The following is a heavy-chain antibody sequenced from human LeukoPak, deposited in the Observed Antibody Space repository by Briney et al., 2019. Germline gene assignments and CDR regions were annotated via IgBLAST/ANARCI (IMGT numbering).Heavy chain of an antibody. CDR2: ISSSSSYI. CDR1: GFTFSSYS. D-gene: IGHD3-22*01. CDR3: ARVLSPDYYDSSGYYYYFDY. V-gene: IGHV3-21*01. J-gene: IGHJ4*02. Sequence: GGSLRLSCAASGFTFSSYSMNWVRQAPGKGLEWVSSISSSSSYIYYADSVKGRFTISRDNAKNSLYLQMNSLRAEDTAVYYCARVLSPDYYDSSGYYYYFDYWGQGTLVTVSS.